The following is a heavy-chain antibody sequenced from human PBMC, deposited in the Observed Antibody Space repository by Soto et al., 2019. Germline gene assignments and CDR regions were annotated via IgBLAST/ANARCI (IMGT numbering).Heavy chain of an antibody. J-gene: IGHJ3*02. Sequence: QVQLVESGGGVVQPGRSLRLSCAASGFTFSSYAMHWVRQAPGKGLEWVAVISYDGSNKYYADSVKGRFTISRDNSKNTLYLQMNSLRAEDTAVYYCARFRGGRGAFDIGGQGTMLTVSS. CDR1: GFTFSSYA. D-gene: IGHD1-26*01. CDR3: ARFRGGRGAFDI. V-gene: IGHV3-30-3*01. CDR2: ISYDGSNK.